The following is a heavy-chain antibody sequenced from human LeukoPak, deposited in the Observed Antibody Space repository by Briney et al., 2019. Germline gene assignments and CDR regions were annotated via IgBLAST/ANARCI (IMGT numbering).Heavy chain of an antibody. CDR2: IRSRANSYTT. CDR1: GLTFGVYA. J-gene: IGHJ3*01. CDR3: TRLVVGDAFDV. D-gene: IGHD2-15*01. Sequence: GGSLRLSCAASGLTFGVYAMHWVRQPPGKGLEWVGRIRSRANSYTTAFAASVKGRFTISRDDSKNTAFLQMNSLKTDDAAVYYCTRLVVGDAFDVWGQGTTVTVSS. V-gene: IGHV3-73*01.